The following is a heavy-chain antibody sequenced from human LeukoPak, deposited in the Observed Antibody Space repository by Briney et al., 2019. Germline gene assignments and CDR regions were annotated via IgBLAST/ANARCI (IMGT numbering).Heavy chain of an antibody. Sequence: PGGSLRLSCAASGFTFSSYWMSWVRQAPGKGLEWVANIKQDGSEKYYVDSVKGRFTISRDNAKNSLYLQMNSLRAEDTAVYYCASENCSGGSCYLDYWGQGTLVTVSS. CDR3: ASENCSGGSCYLDY. CDR1: GFTFSSYW. V-gene: IGHV3-7*01. D-gene: IGHD2-15*01. CDR2: IKQDGSEK. J-gene: IGHJ4*02.